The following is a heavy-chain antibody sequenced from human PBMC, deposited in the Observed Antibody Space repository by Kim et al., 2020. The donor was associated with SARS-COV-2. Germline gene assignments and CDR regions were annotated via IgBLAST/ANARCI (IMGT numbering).Heavy chain of an antibody. D-gene: IGHD6-13*01. V-gene: IGHV3-9*01. Sequence: GGSLRRSCAASGFTFDDYAMHWVRQAPGKGLEWVSGISWNSGSIGYADSVKGRFTISRDNAKNSLYLQMNSLRAEDTALYYCAKEGSSSWYYFDYWGQGTLVTVSS. J-gene: IGHJ4*02. CDR3: AKEGSSSWYYFDY. CDR2: ISWNSGSI. CDR1: GFTFDDYA.